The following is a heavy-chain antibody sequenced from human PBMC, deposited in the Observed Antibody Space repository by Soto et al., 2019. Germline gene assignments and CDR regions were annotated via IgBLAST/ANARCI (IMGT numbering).Heavy chain of an antibody. V-gene: IGHV3-23*01. Sequence: EVQVLESGGGLVQPGGSLRLSCEGSGFTVSSHIMTWIRQAPGKGPEWVSTITTAGGTYYADSVKGRFAMSRDTSENTLYLQMNSLGAEDTAAYYCAPHVSCSGGSCQYDAFAIRGQGTIVTVSS. J-gene: IGHJ3*02. D-gene: IGHD2-15*01. CDR2: ITTAGGT. CDR1: GFTVSSHI. CDR3: APHVSCSGGSCQYDAFAI.